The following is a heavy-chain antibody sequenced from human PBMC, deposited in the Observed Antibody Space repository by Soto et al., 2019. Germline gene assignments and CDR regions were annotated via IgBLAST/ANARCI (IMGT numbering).Heavy chain of an antibody. Sequence: RGESLKISCKGSGYSFTSYWIRWVRQMPGKGLEWMGRIDPSDSYTNYSPSFQGHVTISADKSISTAYLQWSSLKASDTAMYYCARRGHYDSSGYYSYWGQGTLVTVSS. J-gene: IGHJ4*02. CDR3: ARRGHYDSSGYYSY. CDR2: IDPSDSYT. V-gene: IGHV5-10-1*01. D-gene: IGHD3-22*01. CDR1: GYSFTSYW.